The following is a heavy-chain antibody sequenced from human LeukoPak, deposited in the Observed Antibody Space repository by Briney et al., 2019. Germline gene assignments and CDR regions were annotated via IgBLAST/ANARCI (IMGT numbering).Heavy chain of an antibody. J-gene: IGHJ4*02. CDR1: GYTFTGYY. V-gene: IGHV1-2*02. Sequence: ASVKVSCKASGYTFTGYYMHWVRQAPGQGLEWMGWINPNSGGTIYAHQFRGRVTITRDTSITTAYMELSRLRSDDTAVYYCARGARYFDWLPDDFWGQGTLVTVSS. CDR3: ARGARYFDWLPDDF. CDR2: INPNSGGT. D-gene: IGHD3-9*01.